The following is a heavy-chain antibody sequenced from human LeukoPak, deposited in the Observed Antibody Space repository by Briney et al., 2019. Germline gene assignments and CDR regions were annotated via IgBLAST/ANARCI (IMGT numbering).Heavy chain of an antibody. CDR1: GGSISSSNW. J-gene: IGHJ5*02. D-gene: IGHD2-15*01. V-gene: IGHV4-4*02. Sequence: SETLSLTCAVSGGSISSSNWWSWVRQPPGKGLEWIGEIYHSGSTNYNPSLKSRVTISVDKSKKQFSLKLSSVTAADTAVYYCARDHCSGGSCYPGWFDPWGQGTLVTVSS. CDR3: ARDHCSGGSCYPGWFDP. CDR2: IYHSGST.